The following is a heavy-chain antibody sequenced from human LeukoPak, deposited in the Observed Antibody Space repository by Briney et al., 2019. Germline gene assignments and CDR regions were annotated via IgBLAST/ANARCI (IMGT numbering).Heavy chain of an antibody. CDR2: TNHSGST. V-gene: IGHV4-34*01. Sequence: SETQSLTCAVYGGSFSGYYWSWIRQPPGKGLEWIGETNHSGSTNYNPSLKSRVTISVDTSKNQFSLKLSSVTAADTAVYYCARGPSSSWYVHYYYYGMDVWGQGTTVTVSS. D-gene: IGHD6-13*01. CDR3: ARGPSSSWYVHYYYYGMDV. J-gene: IGHJ6*02. CDR1: GGSFSGYY.